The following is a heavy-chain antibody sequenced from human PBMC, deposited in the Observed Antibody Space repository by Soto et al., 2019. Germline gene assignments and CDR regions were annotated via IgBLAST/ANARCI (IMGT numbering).Heavy chain of an antibody. CDR2: IYPGDYET. Sequence: LGESLKISCKGSGSTFTSHWIGWVRQMPGKGLEWMGIIYPGDYETRYSPSFEGQIFVSVDKSITTAYLQWSSLKASDTAMYFCARHHRNDPGPFDIWGQGTMVTVS. CDR1: GSTFTSHW. D-gene: IGHD1-1*01. CDR3: ARHHRNDPGPFDI. J-gene: IGHJ3*02. V-gene: IGHV5-51*01.